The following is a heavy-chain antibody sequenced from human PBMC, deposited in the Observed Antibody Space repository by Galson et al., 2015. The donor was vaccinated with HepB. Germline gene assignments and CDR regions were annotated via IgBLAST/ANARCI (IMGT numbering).Heavy chain of an antibody. CDR3: ARAPAGRGYNFYYFDY. Sequence: SLRLSCAASRFTFSGYSINWVRQAPGKGLEWISYISGSSNTIYYADSVKGRFTISRDNAKNSLYLQMNSLRDEDTGVYYCARAPAGRGYNFYYFDYWGQGTLVTVSS. CDR2: ISGSSNTI. V-gene: IGHV3-48*02. J-gene: IGHJ4*02. CDR1: RFTFSGYS. D-gene: IGHD5-18*01.